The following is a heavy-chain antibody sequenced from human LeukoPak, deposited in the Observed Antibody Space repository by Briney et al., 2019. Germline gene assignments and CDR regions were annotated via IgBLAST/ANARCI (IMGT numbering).Heavy chain of an antibody. CDR1: GFTFSSYA. CDR3: AVPGPYYSDYGMDV. J-gene: IGHJ6*02. V-gene: IGHV4-59*04. Sequence: GSLRLSCAASGFTFSSYAMSWVRQPPGKGLEWIGNVYYSGSTYYNTSLKSRVTISVDTSKNQFSLKLSSVTAADTAVYYCAVPGPYYSDYGMDVWGQGTTVTVSS. CDR2: VYYSGST.